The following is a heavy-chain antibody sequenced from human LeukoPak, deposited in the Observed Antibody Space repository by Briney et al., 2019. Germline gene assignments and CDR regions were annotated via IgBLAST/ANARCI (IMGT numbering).Heavy chain of an antibody. Sequence: GGSLRLSCAASGFTFSTYWMHWVRQAPGKGLVWVSRINSDGSSTSYADSVKGRFTISGDNAKNSLYLQMNSLRAEDTAVYYCARGPQQLARPYNWFDPWGQGTLVTVSS. V-gene: IGHV3-74*01. CDR2: INSDGSST. D-gene: IGHD6-13*01. CDR3: ARGPQQLARPYNWFDP. CDR1: GFTFSTYW. J-gene: IGHJ5*02.